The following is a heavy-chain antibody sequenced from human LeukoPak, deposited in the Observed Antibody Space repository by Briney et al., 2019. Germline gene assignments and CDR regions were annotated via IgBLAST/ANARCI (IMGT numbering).Heavy chain of an antibody. Sequence: TSDPLSLTCSVSGRPNKIYHGRCIRQARGGALEWIGFISYSAYASYSPSLKSRVAISVDTPKSQFSLRLSSLTAAGTAIYYCARGRNDNGGIFLDSWAQGPLVTVSS. CDR2: ISYSAYA. D-gene: IGHD4-23*01. CDR1: GRPNKIYH. CDR3: ARGRNDNGGIFLDS. J-gene: IGHJ4*02. V-gene: IGHV4-59*07.